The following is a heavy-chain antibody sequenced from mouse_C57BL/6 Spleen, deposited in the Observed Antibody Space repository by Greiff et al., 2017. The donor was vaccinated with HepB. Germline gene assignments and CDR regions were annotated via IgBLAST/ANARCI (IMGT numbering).Heavy chain of an antibody. CDR3: ARSDGVYYGIHYYAMDY. J-gene: IGHJ4*01. CDR2: IYTGSGST. V-gene: IGHV1-55*01. Sequence: QVQLQQPGAELVKPGASVKMSCKASGYTFTSYWITWVKQRPGQGLEWVGDIYTGSGSTKYKEKFKSKATLTVDTSSITAYMQLSSLTSEDSAVYYCARSDGVYYGIHYYAMDYWGQGTSVTVSS. D-gene: IGHD1-1*01. CDR1: GYTFTSYW.